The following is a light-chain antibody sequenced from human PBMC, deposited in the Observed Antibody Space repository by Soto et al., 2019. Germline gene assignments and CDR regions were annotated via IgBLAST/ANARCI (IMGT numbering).Light chain of an antibody. CDR1: QTVYNGF. CDR2: GAS. V-gene: IGKV3-20*01. Sequence: ENVLTQSPGTLSLSPGERATLSCRASQTVYNGFLAWYQQKPGQAPRLLIYGASSRATGIPDRFSGSGSGTDFTLTISSLEPEDFAVYYCQQYYSTPWTFGQGTKVEIK. CDR3: QQYYSTPWT. J-gene: IGKJ1*01.